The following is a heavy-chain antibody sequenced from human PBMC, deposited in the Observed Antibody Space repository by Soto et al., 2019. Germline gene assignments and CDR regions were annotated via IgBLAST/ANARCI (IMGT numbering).Heavy chain of an antibody. CDR2: INHSGST. Sequence: QVQLQQWGAGLLKPSETLSLTCAVYGGSFSGYYWSWIRQPPGKGLEWIGEINHSGSTNYNPSLKSRVTISVVTSKIQFSLKLRSVTAADTAVYYCARGPITTNPRFDPWGQGTLVTVSS. J-gene: IGHJ5*02. V-gene: IGHV4-34*01. CDR3: ARGPITTNPRFDP. CDR1: GGSFSGYY. D-gene: IGHD3-22*01.